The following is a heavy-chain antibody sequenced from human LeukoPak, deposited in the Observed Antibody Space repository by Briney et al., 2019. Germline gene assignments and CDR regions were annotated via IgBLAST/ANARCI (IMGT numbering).Heavy chain of an antibody. CDR3: ARGYYDFWSGFEP. CDR1: GYTFTSYD. D-gene: IGHD3-3*01. V-gene: IGHV1-2*06. CDR2: MNPNRGDT. Sequence: ASVKASCKASGYTFTSYDIHWVRQATGQGLEWMGRMNPNRGDTDYAQKFQGRVTMTRDTSISTAYMELSRLRSDDTAVYYCARGYYDFWSGFEPWGQGTLDTVSS. J-gene: IGHJ5*02.